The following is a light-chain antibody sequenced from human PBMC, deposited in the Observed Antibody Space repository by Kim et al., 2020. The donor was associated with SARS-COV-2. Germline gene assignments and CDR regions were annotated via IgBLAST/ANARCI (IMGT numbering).Light chain of an antibody. CDR3: QQYGNSPQT. V-gene: IGKV3-20*01. CDR2: GAS. Sequence: EIVLTQSPGTLSLSPGERATLSCRASQSVSSSYLAWYQQKPGQAPRLLIYGASSRATGIPDRFSGSGSGTDFILTISRLEPEDFAVYYCQQYGNSPQTFGQGNKVDIK. CDR1: QSVSSSY. J-gene: IGKJ1*01.